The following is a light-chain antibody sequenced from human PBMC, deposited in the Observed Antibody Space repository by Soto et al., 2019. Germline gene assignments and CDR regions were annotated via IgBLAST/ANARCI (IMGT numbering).Light chain of an antibody. J-gene: IGLJ1*01. CDR3: QSYDSSLSGFV. CDR2: ANT. V-gene: IGLV1-40*01. Sequence: QSVLTQPPSVSGAPGQRVTISYTGSSSNIGAGYDVHWYQQLPGTAPKLLIFANTNRPSGVPVRFSGSRSVTSASLAITGLQADDEADYYCQSYDSSLSGFVFGIGTKVTVL. CDR1: SSNIGAGYD.